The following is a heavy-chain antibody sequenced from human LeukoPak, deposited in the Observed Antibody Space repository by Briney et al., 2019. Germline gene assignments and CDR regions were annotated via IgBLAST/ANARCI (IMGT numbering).Heavy chain of an antibody. D-gene: IGHD4-23*01. J-gene: IGHJ4*02. Sequence: ASVKVSCKASGYTFTTYHISWVRQAPGQGLEWMGWITTYNGDTNYAQKFQGRVTMTTDTSTNTAYMELRNLRSDDTAVYYCSRQGVWELLTKPFDYWGQGTLVSVSS. CDR1: GYTFTTYH. V-gene: IGHV1-18*01. CDR2: ITTYNGDT. CDR3: SRQGVWELLTKPFDY.